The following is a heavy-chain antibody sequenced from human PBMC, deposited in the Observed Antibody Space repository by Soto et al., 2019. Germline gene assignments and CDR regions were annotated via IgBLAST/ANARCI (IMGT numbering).Heavy chain of an antibody. J-gene: IGHJ6*02. V-gene: IGHV1-46*01. CDR3: AREGMAPWFGMDV. CDR1: GYTFTSYY. Sequence: SVKVSCKASGYTFTSYYMHWVRQAPGQGLEWMGIINPSGGSTSYAQKFQGRVTMTRETSTSTVYMELSSLRSEDTAVYYCAREGMAPWFGMDVWGQGTTVTVSS. CDR2: INPSGGST. D-gene: IGHD3-22*01.